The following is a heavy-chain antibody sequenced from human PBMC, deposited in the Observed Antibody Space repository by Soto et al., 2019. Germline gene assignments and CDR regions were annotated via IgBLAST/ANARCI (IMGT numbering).Heavy chain of an antibody. D-gene: IGHD3-10*01. CDR1: GGTFSSYA. Sequence: SVKVSCKASGGTFSSYAISWVRQAPGQGLEWMGGIIPIFGTANYAQKFQGRVTITADESTSTAYMELSSLRSEDTAVYYCAARYGSGSYYYYYYYGMDVWGQGTTVTVSS. J-gene: IGHJ6*02. CDR3: AARYGSGSYYYYYYYGMDV. CDR2: IIPIFGTA. V-gene: IGHV1-69*13.